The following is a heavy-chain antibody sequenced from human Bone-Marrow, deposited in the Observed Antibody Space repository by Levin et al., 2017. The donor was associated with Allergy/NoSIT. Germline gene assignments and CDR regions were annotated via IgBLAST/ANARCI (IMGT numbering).Heavy chain of an antibody. Sequence: LSLTCAASRFTFSSYAMHWVRQAPGKGLGWVAFISDDGNNNYYADSVKGRFTISRDNSKNTLFLQMNSMRPEDTAVYYCARGIWNRDYFVDFWGKETTVTVSS. D-gene: IGHD1-1*01. V-gene: IGHV3-30-3*01. J-gene: IGHJ6*03. CDR2: ISDDGNNN. CDR1: RFTFSSYA. CDR3: ARGIWNRDYFVDF.